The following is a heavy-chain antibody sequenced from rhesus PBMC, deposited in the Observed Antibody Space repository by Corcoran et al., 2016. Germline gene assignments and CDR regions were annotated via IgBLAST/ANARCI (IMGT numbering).Heavy chain of an antibody. CDR1: GGSISDSYR. V-gene: IGHV4S10*01. CDR3: ARVGPTMTTVFDY. CDR2: IYGSSTST. D-gene: IGHD4-29*01. J-gene: IGHJ4*01. Sequence: QVQLQESGPGVVKPSETLSLTCAVSGGSISDSYRWSWIRQPPGKGLEWIGYIYGSSTSTTYNPSLKSRVTISKDTSKNQFSLKLSSVTAADTAVYYCARVGPTMTTVFDYWGQGVLVTVSS.